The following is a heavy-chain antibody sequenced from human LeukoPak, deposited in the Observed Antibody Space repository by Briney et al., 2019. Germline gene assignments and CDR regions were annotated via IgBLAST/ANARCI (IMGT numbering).Heavy chain of an antibody. D-gene: IGHD1-1*01. V-gene: IGHV3-48*01. CDR3: VRDYKSSDTPNFDC. CDR1: GFTFSYYS. J-gene: IGHJ4*02. Sequence: GGSLRLSCAASGFTFSYYSMNWVRQAPGKGLEWVSYISSSGSTVYYADSVKGRFTISRDNAKISLYLEMNSLRAEDTAVYHCVRDYKSSDTPNFDCWGQGTLVTVSS. CDR2: ISSSGSTV.